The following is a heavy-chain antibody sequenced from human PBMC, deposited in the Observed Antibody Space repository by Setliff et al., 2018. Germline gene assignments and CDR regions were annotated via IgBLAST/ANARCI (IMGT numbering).Heavy chain of an antibody. CDR3: TTAPLAAASTC. Sequence: GGSLRLSCAASGFTFSNAWMSWVRQAPGKGLEWVGRIKSKTDGGTTDYAAPVKGRFTISRDDSKNTLYLQMNSLKTEDTTVYYCTTAPLAAASTCWGQGTLVTVSS. CDR2: IKSKTDGGTT. V-gene: IGHV3-15*01. J-gene: IGHJ4*02. D-gene: IGHD6-13*01. CDR1: GFTFSNAW.